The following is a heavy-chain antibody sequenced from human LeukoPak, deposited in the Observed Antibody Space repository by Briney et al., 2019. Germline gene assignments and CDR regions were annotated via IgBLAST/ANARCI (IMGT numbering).Heavy chain of an antibody. CDR3: ARGKYGSGSYYNPNPYYFDY. D-gene: IGHD3-10*01. CDR2: INHSGSI. CDR1: GNSISSYY. Sequence: SGTLSLTCTVSGNSISSYYWSWIRQPAGKGLEWIGEINHSGSINYNPSLKSRVTISVDTSKNQFSLKLSSVTAADTAVYYCARGKYGSGSYYNPNPYYFDYWGQGTLVTVSS. V-gene: IGHV4-34*01. J-gene: IGHJ4*02.